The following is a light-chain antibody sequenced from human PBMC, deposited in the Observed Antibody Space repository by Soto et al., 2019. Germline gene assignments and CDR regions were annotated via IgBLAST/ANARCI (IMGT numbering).Light chain of an antibody. Sequence: EIVLTQSPGTLSLSPGERATLSCRASQSVSSSYLAWYQQKPGQAPRLLIYGASSRATGMPDRFSGSGSGTDFTLTISRLEREDFAVYYCQQYGSSPPYTFGQGTKLEIK. CDR1: QSVSSSY. J-gene: IGKJ2*01. CDR2: GAS. V-gene: IGKV3-20*01. CDR3: QQYGSSPPYT.